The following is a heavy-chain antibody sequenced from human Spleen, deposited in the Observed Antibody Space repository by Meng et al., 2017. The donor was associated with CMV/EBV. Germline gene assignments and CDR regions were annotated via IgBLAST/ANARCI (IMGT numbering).Heavy chain of an antibody. Sequence: GESLKISCAASGFTFSSYAMHWVRQAPGKGLEWVAVISYDGSNKYYADSVKGRFTISRDNSKNTLYLQMNSLRAEDTAVYYCARDLGYCSSTSCYFGYYYYYGMDVWGQGTTVTISS. CDR3: ARDLGYCSSTSCYFGYYYYYGMDV. D-gene: IGHD2-2*01. J-gene: IGHJ6*02. CDR1: GFTFSSYA. V-gene: IGHV3-30-3*01. CDR2: ISYDGSNK.